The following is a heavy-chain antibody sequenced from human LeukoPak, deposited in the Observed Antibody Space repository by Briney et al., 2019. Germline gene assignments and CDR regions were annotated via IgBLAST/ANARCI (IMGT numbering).Heavy chain of an antibody. Sequence: GGSLRLSCAASGFTFSSYAMSWVRQAPGKGLEWVSAISGSGGSTYCADSVKGRFTISRDNSKNTLYLQMNSLRAEDTAVYYCAKVFCSGGSCCFDYWGQGTLVTVSS. CDR1: GFTFSSYA. D-gene: IGHD2-15*01. CDR2: ISGSGGST. J-gene: IGHJ4*02. CDR3: AKVFCSGGSCCFDY. V-gene: IGHV3-23*01.